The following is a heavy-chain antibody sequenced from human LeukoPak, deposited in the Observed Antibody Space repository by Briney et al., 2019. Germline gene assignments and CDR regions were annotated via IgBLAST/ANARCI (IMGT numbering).Heavy chain of an antibody. CDR2: ISYDGSNK. CDR3: ARLYYDILTGYYDYFDY. Sequence: GRSLRLSCAASGFTFSSYAMHWVRQAPGKGLEWVAVISYDGSNKYYADSVKGRFTISRDNSKNTLYLQMNSLRAEDTAVYYCARLYYDILTGYYDYFDYWGQGTLVTVSS. CDR1: GFTFSSYA. J-gene: IGHJ4*02. V-gene: IGHV3-30-3*01. D-gene: IGHD3-9*01.